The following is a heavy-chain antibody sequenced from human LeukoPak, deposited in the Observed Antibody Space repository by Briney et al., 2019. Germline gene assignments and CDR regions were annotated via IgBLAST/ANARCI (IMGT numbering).Heavy chain of an antibody. J-gene: IGHJ4*02. CDR2: ISSSGGST. CDR1: GFTFTSHA. D-gene: IGHD3-22*01. CDR3: AKGGHDSSGYLDY. Sequence: QPGGSLRLSCAASGFTFTSHAMRWVRQAPGKGLEWVSAISSSGGSTYYADSVKGRFTISRDNSKNTLYLQMNSLRAEDTAVYYCAKGGHDSSGYLDYWGQGTLVTVSS. V-gene: IGHV3-23*01.